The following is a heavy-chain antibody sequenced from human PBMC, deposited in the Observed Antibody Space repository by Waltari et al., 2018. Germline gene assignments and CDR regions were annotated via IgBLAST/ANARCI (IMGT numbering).Heavy chain of an antibody. CDR3: ARGRGWKPYYYYYGMDV. V-gene: IGHV4-34*01. CDR2: INHSGST. Sequence: QVQLQQWGAGLLKPSETLSLTCAVYGGSFRGYYWSWIRQPPGKGLEWIGEINHSGSTNYNPSLKSRVTISVDTSKNQFSLKLSSVTAADTAVYYCARGRGWKPYYYYYGMDVWGQGTTVTVSS. D-gene: IGHD1-1*01. CDR1: GGSFRGYY. J-gene: IGHJ6*02.